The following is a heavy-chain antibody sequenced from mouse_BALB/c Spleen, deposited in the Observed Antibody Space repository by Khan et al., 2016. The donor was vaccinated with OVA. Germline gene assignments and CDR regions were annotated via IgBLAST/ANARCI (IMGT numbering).Heavy chain of an antibody. V-gene: IGHV1-7*01. D-gene: IGHD1-1*01. CDR3: ARRGLRWDFDY. J-gene: IGHJ2*01. CDR1: GYTFINYW. CDR2: INPSTGYT. Sequence: QVQLQQSGAELAKPGASVKMSCKASGYTFINYWILWVKQRPGQGLEWIGYINPSTGYTEYNQNFKDKATLTADKSSSTAYMQLSSLTSEDSAVDCCARRGLRWDFDYWGQGTTLTVSS.